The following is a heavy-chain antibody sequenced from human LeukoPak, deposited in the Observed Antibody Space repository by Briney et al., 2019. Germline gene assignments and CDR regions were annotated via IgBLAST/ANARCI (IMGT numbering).Heavy chain of an antibody. J-gene: IGHJ4*02. CDR2: IIPIFGTA. D-gene: IGHD3-22*01. Sequence: SVKVSCKASGGTFSSYAISWVRQAPGQGLEWMGGIIPIFGTANYAQKFQGGVTITADESTSAAYMELSSLRSEDTAVYYCARRYYDSSGLDYWGQGTLVTVSS. CDR1: GGTFSSYA. CDR3: ARRYYDSSGLDY. V-gene: IGHV1-69*13.